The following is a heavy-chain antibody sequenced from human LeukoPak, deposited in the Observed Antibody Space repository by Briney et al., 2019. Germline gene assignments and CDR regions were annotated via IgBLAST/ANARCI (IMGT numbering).Heavy chain of an antibody. CDR2: ISAYNGNT. CDR1: GYTFTGYG. V-gene: IGHV1-18*01. D-gene: IGHD2-15*01. Sequence: GASVKVSCKASGYTFTGYGISWVRQAPGQGLEWMGWISAYNGNTNYAQKVQGRVTMTTDTSTSTVYMELRSLRSDDTAVYYCARDIGYCSGGSCRYWFDPWGQGTLVTVSS. CDR3: ARDIGYCSGGSCRYWFDP. J-gene: IGHJ5*02.